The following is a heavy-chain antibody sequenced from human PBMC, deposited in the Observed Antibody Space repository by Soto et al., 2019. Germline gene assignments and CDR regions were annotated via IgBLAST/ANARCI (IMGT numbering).Heavy chain of an antibody. CDR2: ISGSGRTI. CDR1: GIVFSDY. D-gene: IGHD3-16*01. CDR3: ARLPFPWGWFDP. Sequence: QVQLVESGGGLVKPGGPLRLSCAASGIVFSDYMSWVRQAPGKGLEWLSYISGSGRTIYSADSVKGRLTISRDNATNSLYLRMNNVRTEDTAVYYCARLPFPWGWFDPWGQGTLVTVSS. V-gene: IGHV3-11*01. J-gene: IGHJ5*02.